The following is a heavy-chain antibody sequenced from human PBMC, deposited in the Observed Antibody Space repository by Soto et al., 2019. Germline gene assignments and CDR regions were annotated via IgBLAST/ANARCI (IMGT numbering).Heavy chain of an antibody. CDR1: GFTFSSYG. CDR3: ARDVQDYGDYWSEYYYYGMDV. V-gene: IGHV3-33*01. Sequence: QVQLVESGGGVVQPGRSLRLSCAASGFTFSSYGMHWVRQAPGKGLEWVAVIWYDGSNKYYADSVKGRFTISRDNSKNTLYLQMNSLRAEDTAVYYCARDVQDYGDYWSEYYYYGMDVWGQGTTVTVSS. CDR2: IWYDGSNK. D-gene: IGHD4-17*01. J-gene: IGHJ6*02.